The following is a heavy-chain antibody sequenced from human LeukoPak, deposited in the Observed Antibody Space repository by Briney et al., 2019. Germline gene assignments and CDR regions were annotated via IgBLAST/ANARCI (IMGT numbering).Heavy chain of an antibody. CDR3: AKDPSRYSQNFDY. J-gene: IGHJ4*02. V-gene: IGHV3-74*03. CDR1: GFNFTGYW. Sequence: GGSLRLSCAGSGFNFTGYWMHWVRQAPGKGLEWISRLYSDGRSLTYADSVMGRFTISRDNAKNMLYLQMNSLRAEDTAVYYCAKDPSRYSQNFDYWGQGTLVTVSS. D-gene: IGHD5-18*01. CDR2: LYSDGRSL.